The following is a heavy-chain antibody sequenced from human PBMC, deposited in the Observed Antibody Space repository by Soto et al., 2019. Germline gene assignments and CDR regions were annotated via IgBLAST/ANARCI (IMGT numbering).Heavy chain of an antibody. CDR1: GGSISSYY. CDR2: IYFTGSP. J-gene: IGHJ5*02. Sequence: SETLSLTCTVSGGSISSYYWSWIRQPPGKGLEWIGHIYFTGSPNYNPSLKSRVTISIDTSRNQFSLNLSSVTAADTAVYYCAREGYSSSWYFTQNNWFDPWGQGTLVTVSS. V-gene: IGHV4-59*01. D-gene: IGHD6-13*01. CDR3: AREGYSSSWYFTQNNWFDP.